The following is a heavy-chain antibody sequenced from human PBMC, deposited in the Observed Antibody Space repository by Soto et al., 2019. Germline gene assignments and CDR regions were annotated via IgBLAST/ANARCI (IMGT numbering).Heavy chain of an antibody. J-gene: IGHJ6*02. CDR3: ARGGAVRRGVMPKYYYYYGMDV. D-gene: IGHD3-16*01. CDR1: GFTFSSYA. V-gene: IGHV3-30-3*01. Sequence: QVQLVESGGGVVQPGRSLRLSCAASGFTFSSYAMHWVRQAPGKGLEWVAVISYDGSNKYYADSVKGRFTISRDNSKNTLYLQMNSLRAEDTAVYYCARGGAVRRGVMPKYYYYYGMDVCGQGTTVTVSS. CDR2: ISYDGSNK.